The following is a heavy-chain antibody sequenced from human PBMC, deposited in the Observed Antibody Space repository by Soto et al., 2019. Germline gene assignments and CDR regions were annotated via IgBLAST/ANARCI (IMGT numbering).Heavy chain of an antibody. CDR1: GGSFSGYY. CDR2: INHSGST. Sequence: SETLSLTCAVYGGSFSGYYWSWIRQPPGKGLEWIGEINHSGSTNYNPSLKSRVTISVDTSKNQFSLKLSSVTAADTAVYYCARGEWEGYDFWSGYYVTTFDYWGQGTLVTVS. D-gene: IGHD3-3*01. V-gene: IGHV4-34*01. CDR3: ARGEWEGYDFWSGYYVTTFDY. J-gene: IGHJ4*02.